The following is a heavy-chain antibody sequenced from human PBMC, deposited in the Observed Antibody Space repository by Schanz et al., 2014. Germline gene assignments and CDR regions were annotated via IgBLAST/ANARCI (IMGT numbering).Heavy chain of an antibody. Sequence: EVQLLESGGGLVQPGGSLRLSCTASGFTFSSYSMNWVRQAPGKGLEWVSTIGTSGGTNYAESVKGRFTISRDNSKNTLYLQMSSLRAEDTAVYYCAKSQGSSFDSWGQGTLVTVSS. J-gene: IGHJ4*02. CDR2: IGTSGGT. V-gene: IGHV3-23*01. CDR1: GFTFSSYS. D-gene: IGHD6-13*01. CDR3: AKSQGSSFDS.